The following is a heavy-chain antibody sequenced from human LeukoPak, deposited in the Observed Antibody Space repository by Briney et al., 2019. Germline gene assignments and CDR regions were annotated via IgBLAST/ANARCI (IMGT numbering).Heavy chain of an antibody. D-gene: IGHD6-13*01. V-gene: IGHV3-30*04. CDR3: ARDSYSSPRRGFDY. CDR1: GFTFSSYA. Sequence: PGGSLRLSCAASGFTFSSYAMHWVRQAPGKGLEWVAVISYDGSNKYYADSVKGRFTISRDNSKNTLYLQMNSLRAEDTAVYYCARDSYSSPRRGFDYWGQGTLVTVSS. CDR2: ISYDGSNK. J-gene: IGHJ4*02.